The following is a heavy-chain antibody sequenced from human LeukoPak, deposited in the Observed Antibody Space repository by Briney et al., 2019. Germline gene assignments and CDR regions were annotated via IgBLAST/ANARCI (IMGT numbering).Heavy chain of an antibody. CDR1: GVSFSGYY. CDR3: ARSAVVPRAFDI. V-gene: IGHV4-34*01. D-gene: IGHD2-2*01. Sequence: PSETLSLTCAVYGVSFSGYYWSWIRQPPGKGLEWIGEINHSGSTNYNPSLKSRFTISVDTSKNQFSLKLSSVTAADTAVYYCARSAVVPRAFDIWGQGTMVTVSS. CDR2: INHSGST. J-gene: IGHJ3*02.